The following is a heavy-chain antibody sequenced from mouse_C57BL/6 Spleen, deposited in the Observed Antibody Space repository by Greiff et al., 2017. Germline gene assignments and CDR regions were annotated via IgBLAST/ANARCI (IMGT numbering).Heavy chain of an antibody. CDR3: ARPHIRDGSSYGAMDY. D-gene: IGHD1-1*01. Sequence: QVQLQQPGAELVKPGASVKMSCKASGYTFTSYWITWVKQRPGQGLEWIGDIYPGSGSTNYNEKFKSKATLTVDTSSSTAYMQRSSLKSEDSAVYYCARPHIRDGSSYGAMDYWGQGTSVTVSS. CDR1: GYTFTSYW. V-gene: IGHV1-55*01. J-gene: IGHJ4*01. CDR2: IYPGSGST.